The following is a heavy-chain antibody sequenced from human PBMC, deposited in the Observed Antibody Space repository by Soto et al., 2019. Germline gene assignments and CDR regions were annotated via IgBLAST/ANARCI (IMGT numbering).Heavy chain of an antibody. CDR2: IKQDGSEK. D-gene: IGHD2-2*01. Sequence: GGSLRLSCASSGFTFSSYWMSWVRQAPGKGLEWVANIKQDGSEKYYVDSVKGRFTISRDNAKNSLYLQMNSLRAEDTAVYYCARDPNIVLVPAALRSYYYYYGMDVWGQGTTVTVSS. J-gene: IGHJ6*02. CDR3: ARDPNIVLVPAALRSYYYYYGMDV. CDR1: GFTFSSYW. V-gene: IGHV3-7*01.